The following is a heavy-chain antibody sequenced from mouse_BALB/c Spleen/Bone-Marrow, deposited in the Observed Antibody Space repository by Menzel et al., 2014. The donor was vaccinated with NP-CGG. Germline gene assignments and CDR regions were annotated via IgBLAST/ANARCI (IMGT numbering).Heavy chain of an antibody. V-gene: IGHV14-3*02. Sequence: LVESGAELVKPGASVKLSCTASGFNIKDTYMHWVKQRPEQGLEWIGRIDPANGNTKYDPKFQGKATITADTSSNTAYLQLSSLTSEDTAVYYCGNYYYGSSLFAYWGQGTLVTVSA. CDR2: IDPANGNT. CDR1: GFNIKDTY. J-gene: IGHJ3*01. D-gene: IGHD1-1*01. CDR3: GNYYYGSSLFAY.